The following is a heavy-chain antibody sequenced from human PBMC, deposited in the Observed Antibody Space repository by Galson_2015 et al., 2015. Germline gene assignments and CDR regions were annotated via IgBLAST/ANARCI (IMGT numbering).Heavy chain of an antibody. CDR1: GFAFSDYW. CDR2: IKQDGSEK. V-gene: IGHV3-7*01. Sequence: SLRLSCAASGFAFSDYWMTWVRQVPGKGLEWVANIKQDGSEKYYVDSVKGRFTISRDNAKNSLFLQINSLRAEDTAVYYCARDHPPDHWGQGTLVTVSS. CDR3: ARDHPPDH. J-gene: IGHJ4*02.